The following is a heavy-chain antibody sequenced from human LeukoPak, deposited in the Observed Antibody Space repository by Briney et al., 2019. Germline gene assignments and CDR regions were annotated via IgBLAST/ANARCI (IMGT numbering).Heavy chain of an antibody. CDR3: ARVLVRGAKYYFDY. D-gene: IGHD3-10*01. V-gene: IGHV3-48*04. Sequence: GGSLRLSCAASGFTYSSYSMNWVRQAPGKGLEWVSYNSSSSSTIYYADSVKGRFTISRDNAKNSLYLQMNSLRAEDTAVYYCARVLVRGAKYYFDYWGQGTLVTVSS. CDR2: NSSSSSTI. CDR1: GFTYSSYS. J-gene: IGHJ4*02.